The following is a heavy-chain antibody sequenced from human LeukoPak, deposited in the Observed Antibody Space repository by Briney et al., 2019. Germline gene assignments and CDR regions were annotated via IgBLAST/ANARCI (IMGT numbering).Heavy chain of an antibody. J-gene: IGHJ4*02. V-gene: IGHV3-23*01. CDR1: GFTFSNYA. Sequence: GASLRLSCVASGFTFSNYAMSWVRQAPGKGLEWVSAITGSGTNTYYADSVKGRFTISRDNSKNTVFLQMNSLRHEDTAIYYCVIWGDYDVLTGYYVPDYWGQGTLVTASS. CDR3: VIWGDYDVLTGYYVPDY. CDR2: ITGSGTNT. D-gene: IGHD3-9*01.